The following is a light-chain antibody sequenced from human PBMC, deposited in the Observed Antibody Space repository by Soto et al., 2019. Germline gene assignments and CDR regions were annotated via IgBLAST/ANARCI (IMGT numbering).Light chain of an antibody. Sequence: ESVLTQAPATLSLSPGERATLSCRASQSVSSFLAWYQQKPGQAPRLLIYDASNRATGIPARFSGSGSGTDFTLTISSLEPEDFAVYYCQHRSNWPLTFGGRTKVDIK. CDR1: QSVSSF. CDR3: QHRSNWPLT. J-gene: IGKJ4*01. V-gene: IGKV3-11*01. CDR2: DAS.